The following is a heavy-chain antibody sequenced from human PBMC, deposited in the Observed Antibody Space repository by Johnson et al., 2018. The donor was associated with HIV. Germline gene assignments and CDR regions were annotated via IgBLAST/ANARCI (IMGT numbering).Heavy chain of an antibody. D-gene: IGHD3-22*01. V-gene: IGHV3-13*01. CDR2: IGTIDDT. J-gene: IGHJ3*02. CDR1: GFTFSSYD. CDR3: TRGEGGYFYDSSSDYHRPDDAFEI. Sequence: VQLVESGGDLVQPGGSLRLSCAASGFTFSSYDMHWVRQVRGKGLEWVSGIGTIDDTYYSDSVKGRFTISRENAKNSLYLQMNSLRAEDTAVYFCTRGEGGYFYDSSSDYHRPDDAFEIWGQGTMVTVSS.